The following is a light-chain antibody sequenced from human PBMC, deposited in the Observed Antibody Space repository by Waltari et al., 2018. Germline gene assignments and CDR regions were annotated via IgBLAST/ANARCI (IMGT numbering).Light chain of an antibody. Sequence: EIVLTQSPGTLSLSPGERATLSCRASQHVTNNYLGWYQQKPGQATRLLIYGASNRAIGIPDKCTGSGSGTDFTLTISRLEPEDFAVYYCQQYVDSPWTFGQGTNVEIK. CDR2: GAS. CDR3: QQYVDSPWT. CDR1: QHVTNNY. J-gene: IGKJ1*01. V-gene: IGKV3-20*01.